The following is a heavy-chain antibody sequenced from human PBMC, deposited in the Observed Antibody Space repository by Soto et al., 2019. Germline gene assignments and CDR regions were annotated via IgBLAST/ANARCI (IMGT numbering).Heavy chain of an antibody. Sequence: SETLSLTCSVSGGSISSSSYYLGWIRQPPGKGLEWIGSIYYSGSTYYNPSLKSRVTISVDTSKNQFSLKLSSVTAADTAVYYCARHDYDFWSGYPSAYGMDVWGQGTTVTVSS. CDR1: GGSISSSSYY. D-gene: IGHD3-3*01. V-gene: IGHV4-39*01. CDR3: ARHDYDFWSGYPSAYGMDV. J-gene: IGHJ6*02. CDR2: IYYSGST.